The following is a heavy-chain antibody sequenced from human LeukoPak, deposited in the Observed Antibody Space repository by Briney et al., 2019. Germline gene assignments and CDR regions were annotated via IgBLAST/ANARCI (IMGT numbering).Heavy chain of an antibody. D-gene: IGHD3-9*01. Sequence: PGGSLRLSCAVSGFNFNTYSMNWVRQAPGKGPEWVSSISSTSNYIYYAESVKGRFAVSRDNAKNSLYLQMNSLRAEDTAVYYCAKDIRSYGGYDILTGSVVDVWGQGTTVTVSS. V-gene: IGHV3-21*04. CDR2: ISSTSNYI. CDR3: AKDIRSYGGYDILTGSVVDV. J-gene: IGHJ6*02. CDR1: GFNFNTYS.